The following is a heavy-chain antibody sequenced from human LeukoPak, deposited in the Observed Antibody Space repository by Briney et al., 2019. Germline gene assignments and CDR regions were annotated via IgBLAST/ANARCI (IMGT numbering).Heavy chain of an antibody. V-gene: IGHV4-61*09. CDR2: IYSSGT. J-gene: IGHJ4*02. CDR3: ARESLYNFWSGYYHTTYYFDY. D-gene: IGHD3-3*01. Sequence: SQTLSLTCTVSGGSISSGNYYWSWVRQPAGKGLEGIGHIYSSGTTYHPSLKSRVTMSVDTSKNQSSLHLSSMTAADTAVYYCARESLYNFWSGYYHTTYYFDYWGQGTLVTVSS. CDR1: GGSISSGNYY.